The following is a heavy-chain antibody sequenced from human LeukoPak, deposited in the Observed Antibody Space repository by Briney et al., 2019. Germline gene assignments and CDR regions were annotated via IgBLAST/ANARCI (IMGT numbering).Heavy chain of an antibody. CDR2: IYHSGST. CDR3: ARQDYDFWSGYFDAFDI. J-gene: IGHJ3*02. V-gene: IGHV4-38-2*01. D-gene: IGHD3-3*01. CDR1: GYSISRGYY. Sequence: ASETMSLTCAVSGYSISRGYYWGWIRQPPGKGLEWIGSIYHSGSTYYNPSLKSRVTISVDTSKNQFSLKLSSVTAADTAVYYCARQDYDFWSGYFDAFDIWGQGTMVTVSS.